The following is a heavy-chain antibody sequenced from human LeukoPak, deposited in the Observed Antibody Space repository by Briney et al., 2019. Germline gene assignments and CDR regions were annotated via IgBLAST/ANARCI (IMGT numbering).Heavy chain of an antibody. Sequence: SETLSLTCTVPGDSITSSAFYWGWIRQAPGKGLEWIGNIFHGGNTHYNPSLKSRVTISVDTSKNQFSPKLSSVTAADTAVYYCARYRTPKGLAPQRKKSYFDYWGQGTLVTVSS. CDR3: ARYRTPKGLAPQRKKSYFDY. CDR2: IFHGGNT. V-gene: IGHV4-39*07. J-gene: IGHJ4*02. CDR1: GDSITSSAFY. D-gene: IGHD3-16*02.